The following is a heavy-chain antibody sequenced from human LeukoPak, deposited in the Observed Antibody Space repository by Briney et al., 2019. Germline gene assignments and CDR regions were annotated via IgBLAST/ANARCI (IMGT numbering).Heavy chain of an antibody. J-gene: IGHJ4*02. CDR2: ISSSGSTI. Sequence: GGSLRLSCAASGFTFSSYEMNWVRQAPGKGLEGVSYISSSGSTIHYADSVKGRFTISRDNAKNSLYLQMNSLRAEDTAVYYCARNSLYVDIVATMESTYFDYWGQGTLVTVSS. CDR3: ARNSLYVDIVATMESTYFDY. V-gene: IGHV3-48*03. D-gene: IGHD5-12*01. CDR1: GFTFSSYE.